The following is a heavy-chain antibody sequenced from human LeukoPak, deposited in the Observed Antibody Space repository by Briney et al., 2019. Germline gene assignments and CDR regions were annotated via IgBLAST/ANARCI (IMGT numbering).Heavy chain of an antibody. J-gene: IGHJ2*01. CDR1: GFTFRSSA. Sequence: HAGGSLRLSCAASGFTFRSSAMSWVRQAPGKGLEWVSSFGGSGSSAYYADSVKGRFTISRDNSKYTLYLQINSLRAEDTAVYYCAKSLIAGGGWYFDLWGRGTLVTVSS. CDR2: FGGSGSSA. CDR3: AKSLIAGGGWYFDL. V-gene: IGHV3-23*01. D-gene: IGHD3-22*01.